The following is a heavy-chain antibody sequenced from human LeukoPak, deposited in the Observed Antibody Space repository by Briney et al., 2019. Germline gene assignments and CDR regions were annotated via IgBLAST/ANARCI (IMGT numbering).Heavy chain of an antibody. CDR2: ISSSGGTI. V-gene: IGHV3-11*04. J-gene: IGHJ4*02. CDR3: ARVNDSSGYYGFDY. CDR1: GFTFRDYY. Sequence: PGGSLRLSCAASGFTFRDYYMSWIRQAPGKGLEWVSFISSSGGTIFYADSVKGRFTISRDNAKNLLYLQMNSLRAEDTAVYYCARVNDSSGYYGFDYWGQGTLVTVSS. D-gene: IGHD3-22*01.